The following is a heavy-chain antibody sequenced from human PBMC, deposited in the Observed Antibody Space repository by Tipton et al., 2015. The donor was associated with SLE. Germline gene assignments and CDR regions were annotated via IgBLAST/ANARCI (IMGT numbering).Heavy chain of an antibody. V-gene: IGHV4-61*09. Sequence: TLSLTCTVSGGSISSGSYYWSWIRQPAGKGLEWIGHIYTSGSTNYNPSLKSRVTISVDTSKNQFSLKLSSVTAADTAVYYCAREDSSSPREYYFDYWGRGTLVTVSS. D-gene: IGHD6-6*01. J-gene: IGHJ4*02. CDR1: GGSISSGSYY. CDR2: IYTSGST. CDR3: AREDSSSPREYYFDY.